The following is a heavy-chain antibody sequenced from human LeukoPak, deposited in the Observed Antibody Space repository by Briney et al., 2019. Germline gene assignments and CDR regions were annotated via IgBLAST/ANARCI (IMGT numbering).Heavy chain of an antibody. Sequence: SETLSLTCAVYGGSFSGYYWSWIRQPPGKELEWIGEINHGGSTNYNPSLKSRVTISVDTSKNQFSLKLSSVTAADTAVYYCARGGGYCSSTSCPNTNWFDPWGQGTLVTVSS. CDR3: ARGGGYCSSTSCPNTNWFDP. CDR2: INHGGST. CDR1: GGSFSGYY. D-gene: IGHD2-2*01. V-gene: IGHV4-34*01. J-gene: IGHJ5*02.